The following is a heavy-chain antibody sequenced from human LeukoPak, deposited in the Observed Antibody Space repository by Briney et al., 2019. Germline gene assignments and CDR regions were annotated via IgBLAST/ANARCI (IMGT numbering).Heavy chain of an antibody. V-gene: IGHV4-38-2*02. CDR3: ARVPYGDEGYYYYMDV. CDR2: IYHSGST. CDR1: GYSTSSGYY. D-gene: IGHD4-17*01. J-gene: IGHJ6*03. Sequence: SETLSLTCTVSGYSTSSGYYWGWIRPPPGKGLEWIGSIYHSGSTYYNPSLKSRVTISVDTSKNQFSLKLSSVTAADTAVYYCARVPYGDEGYYYYMDVWGKGTTVTVSS.